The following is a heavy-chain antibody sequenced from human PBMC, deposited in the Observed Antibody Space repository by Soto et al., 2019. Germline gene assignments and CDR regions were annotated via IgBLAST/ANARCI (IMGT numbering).Heavy chain of an antibody. CDR3: AKDAVYNDGLWLMDH. Sequence: GGSLRLSCTASGLPHSSFAMMWVRQAPGKGLECVSGIYGSGRGIEYADSVKGRFTISRDNSKNTVYLQMTDLRADDTAVYYCAKDAVYNDGLWLMDHWGQGTQVTV. J-gene: IGHJ4*02. CDR1: GLPHSSFA. CDR2: IYGSGRGI. D-gene: IGHD2-21*01. V-gene: IGHV3-23*05.